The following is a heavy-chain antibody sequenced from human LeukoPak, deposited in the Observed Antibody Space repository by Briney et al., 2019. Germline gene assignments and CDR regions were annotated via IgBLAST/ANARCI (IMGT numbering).Heavy chain of an antibody. D-gene: IGHD2-2*01. V-gene: IGHV3-23*01. Sequence: PGGSLRLSCAASGLASRFTFTSYAMTWVRQAPGKGLEWVSSISVSGASTYYADSVKGRFTISRDNSKNTLYLQMNSPRVEDTAIYYCAKDKTPMNCRSTNCYYYYYGMDVWGQGTTVTVSS. CDR3: AKDKTPMNCRSTNCYYYYYGMDV. CDR1: GLASRFTFTSYA. CDR2: ISVSGAST. J-gene: IGHJ6*02.